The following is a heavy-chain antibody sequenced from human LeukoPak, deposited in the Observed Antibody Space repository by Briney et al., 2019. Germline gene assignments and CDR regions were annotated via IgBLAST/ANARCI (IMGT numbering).Heavy chain of an antibody. CDR1: GGSFSGYY. CDR3: ARGRYDSSGLYFDY. V-gene: IGHV4-34*01. Sequence: SETLSLTCAVYGGSFSGYYWTWIRQPPGKGLEWIAEIYHSGSTNYNPSLKSRVTISLDTSKSQFSLKLSSVTAADTAGYYCARGRYDSSGLYFDYWGQGTLVAVSS. D-gene: IGHD3-22*01. CDR2: IYHSGST. J-gene: IGHJ4*02.